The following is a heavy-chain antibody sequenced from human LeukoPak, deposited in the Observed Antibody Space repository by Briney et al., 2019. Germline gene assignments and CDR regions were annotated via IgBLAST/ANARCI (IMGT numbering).Heavy chain of an antibody. Sequence: SETLSLTCTVSGGSISGHCWNWIRQPPGKGLEWIGYIYNSGTIKYNPSLESRVTISVDTSKNQFSLKLTSVTAADTALYYCARGEDFKSSRFDPWGQGTLVTVSS. CDR1: GGSISGHC. D-gene: IGHD1-26*01. CDR2: IYNSGTI. V-gene: IGHV4-59*11. CDR3: ARGEDFKSSRFDP. J-gene: IGHJ5*02.